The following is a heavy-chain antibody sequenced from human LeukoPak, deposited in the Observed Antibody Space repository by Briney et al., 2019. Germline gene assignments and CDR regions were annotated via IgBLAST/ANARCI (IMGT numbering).Heavy chain of an antibody. D-gene: IGHD3-22*01. V-gene: IGHV4-59*01. Sequence: SETLSLTCTVSGGSISSYYWSWIRQPPGEGLEWIGYIYYSGSTNYNPSLKSRVTISVDTSKNQFSLKLSSVTAADTAVYYCARGSSGYYSNFDYWGQGTLVTVSS. CDR1: GGSISSYY. J-gene: IGHJ4*02. CDR2: IYYSGST. CDR3: ARGSSGYYSNFDY.